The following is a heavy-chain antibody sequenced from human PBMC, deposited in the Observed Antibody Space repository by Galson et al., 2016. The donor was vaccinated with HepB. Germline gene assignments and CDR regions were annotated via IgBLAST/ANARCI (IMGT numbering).Heavy chain of an antibody. CDR1: GFTFKNFG. CDR3: AIDPSHWIENPFAL. CDR2: ICGSCGDI. J-gene: IGHJ4*02. D-gene: IGHD2-2*03. Sequence: SLRLSCAASGFTFKNFGMTWVRQAPGKGLEWVSTICGSCGDIDYADSVQGRFTISRDNSKNTLSLQMNSLRAEDTATYYCAIDPSHWIENPFALWGQATLIIV. V-gene: IGHV3-23*01.